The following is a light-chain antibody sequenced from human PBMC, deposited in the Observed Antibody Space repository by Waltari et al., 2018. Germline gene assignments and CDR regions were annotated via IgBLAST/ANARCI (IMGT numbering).Light chain of an antibody. J-gene: IGLJ2*01. Sequence: QSALTQPRSVSASPGQSVTIPCTGINDDVGGSTSFYWYLQHPAPAPKLLIYDVNKRPSVVPDRFSGSSSGSTASLTIAGLQTEDEAHYYCCSYAGSRKVFGGGTKLTVL. CDR2: DVN. CDR3: CSYAGSRKV. CDR1: NDDVGGSTS. V-gene: IGLV2-11*01.